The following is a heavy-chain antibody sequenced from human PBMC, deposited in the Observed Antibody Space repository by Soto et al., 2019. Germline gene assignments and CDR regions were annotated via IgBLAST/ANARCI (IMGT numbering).Heavy chain of an antibody. CDR2: ISSSSTTI. CDR1: GFTFSSYT. Sequence: EVQLVESGGGLVQPGGSLRLSCAASGFTFSSYTMNWVRQAPGKGLEWVSYISSSSTTIYYADSVKGRFTISRDNAKNSLYLQMNSLRDEDTAVFYCARAGVRVSGSYWGNYYYYGMDVWGQGTTVTVSS. CDR3: ARAGVRVSGSYWGNYYYYGMDV. J-gene: IGHJ6*02. V-gene: IGHV3-48*02. D-gene: IGHD3-10*01.